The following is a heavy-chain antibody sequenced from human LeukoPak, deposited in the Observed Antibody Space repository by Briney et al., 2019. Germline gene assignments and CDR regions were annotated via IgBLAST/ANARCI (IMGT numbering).Heavy chain of an antibody. CDR3: ARRIAASDAFDI. CDR1: GESISGFY. CDR2: IYYSGST. V-gene: IGHV4-59*08. Sequence: SETLSLTCTVSGESISGFYWNWIRQPPGKGLEWLGYIYYSGSTNYNPSLKSRVTISIDTSKNQFSLKLSSVTAADTAVYYCARRIAASDAFDIWGQGAMVTVSS. D-gene: IGHD6-13*01. J-gene: IGHJ3*02.